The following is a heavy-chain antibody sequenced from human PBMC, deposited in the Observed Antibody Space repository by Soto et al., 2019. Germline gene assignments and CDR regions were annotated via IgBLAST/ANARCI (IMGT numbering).Heavy chain of an antibody. CDR1: GASISTNNYY. D-gene: IGHD3-22*01. Sequence: SETLSLTCTVSGASISTNNYYWGWVRQPPGKGLEWIGSIYYTGSTYYNPSLKSRVTIYADTSKDQFSLMLYSVTAADTAVYYCAKTYYHESSGYSPYFDDWGQGTLVTVSS. CDR2: IYYTGST. V-gene: IGHV4-39*01. J-gene: IGHJ4*02. CDR3: AKTYYHESSGYSPYFDD.